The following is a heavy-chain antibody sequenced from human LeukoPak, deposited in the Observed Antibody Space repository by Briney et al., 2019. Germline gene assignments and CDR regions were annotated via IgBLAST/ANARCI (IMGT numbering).Heavy chain of an antibody. CDR3: ARSRAFNSGAFDP. J-gene: IGHJ5*02. Sequence: PSETLSLTCGVSGGSVSSSYWWSWVRQPPGKGLDWIGEIYHSGNTNYNPSLKSRVTISLDKSKNQFSLKLSSVTAADTAVYYCARSRAFNSGAFDPWGQRSLVTVSS. CDR2: IYHSGNT. CDR1: GGSVSSSYW. V-gene: IGHV4-4*02. D-gene: IGHD1-26*01.